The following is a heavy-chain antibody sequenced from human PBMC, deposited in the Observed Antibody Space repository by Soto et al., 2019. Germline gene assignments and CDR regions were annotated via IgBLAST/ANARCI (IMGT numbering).Heavy chain of an antibody. Sequence: GASVEVSCEASGGTFSSYSSSWVRQAPGQGLAWMGGVIPIFGTANYAQKFPGRVTITADESTSTAYMELSSLRSEDTAVYYCARDLSQTEDTAMTNYYYYYGMDVWGKGITVTVSS. CDR2: VIPIFGTA. CDR3: ARDLSQTEDTAMTNYYYYYGMDV. V-gene: IGHV1-69*13. CDR1: GGTFSSYS. D-gene: IGHD5-18*01. J-gene: IGHJ6*04.